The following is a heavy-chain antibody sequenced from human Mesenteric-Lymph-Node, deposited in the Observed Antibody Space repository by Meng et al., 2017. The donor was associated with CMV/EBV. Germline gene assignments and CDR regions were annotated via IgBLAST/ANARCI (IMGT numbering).Heavy chain of an antibody. V-gene: IGHV3-30*02. CDR2: IRYDGSRI. J-gene: IGHJ6*02. D-gene: IGHD3/OR15-3a*01. CDR1: GFTFSSYG. CDR3: TKDGGTRSRGLVHYTMDV. Sequence: GESLKISCAASGFTFSSYGMHWVRQAPGKGLEWVARIRYDGSRIGYADSVRGRFTISRDNSENTVYLQMNSLRADDAAVYSCTKDGGTRSRGLVHYTMDVWGQGTTVTVSS.